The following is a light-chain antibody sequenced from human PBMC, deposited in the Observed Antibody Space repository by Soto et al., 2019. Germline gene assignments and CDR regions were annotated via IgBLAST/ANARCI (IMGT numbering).Light chain of an antibody. Sequence: SYELTQPPSVSGSPGQTASITCSGDKLGDKSASWFQQKPGQSPVLVIYQDFKRPSDIPERFSGSNSGDTATLTISGTQAMDEADYYCQAWDSSTPYVFGTGTKLTVL. CDR2: QDF. J-gene: IGLJ1*01. V-gene: IGLV3-1*01. CDR1: KLGDKS. CDR3: QAWDSSTPYV.